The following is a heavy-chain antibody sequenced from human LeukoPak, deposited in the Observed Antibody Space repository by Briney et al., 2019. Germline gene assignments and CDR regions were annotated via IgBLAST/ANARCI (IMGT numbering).Heavy chain of an antibody. CDR2: IIPIFGTA. V-gene: IGHV1-69*13. CDR1: GGTFSSYA. D-gene: IGHD3-3*01. Sequence: ASVKVSCKAFGGTFSSYAISWVRQAPGQGPEWMGGIIPIFGTANYAQKFQGRVTITADESTSTAYMELSSLRSEDTAVYYCARDLTIFGVVTGGGFDPWGQGTLVTVSS. J-gene: IGHJ5*02. CDR3: ARDLTIFGVVTGGGFDP.